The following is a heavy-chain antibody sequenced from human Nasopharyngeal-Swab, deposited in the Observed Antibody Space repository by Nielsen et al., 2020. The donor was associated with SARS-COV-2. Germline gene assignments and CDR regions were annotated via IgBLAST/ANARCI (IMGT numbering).Heavy chain of an antibody. J-gene: IGHJ5*02. D-gene: IGHD2-8*01. CDR1: GYTFTSYA. CDR2: INTNTGNP. Sequence: ASVKVSCKASGYTFTSYAMNWVRQAPGQGLEWMGWINTNTGNPTYAQGFTGRFVFSLDTSVSTAYLQISSLKAEDIAVYYCARDLYDIVLMVYASKGNWFDPWGQGTLVTVSS. CDR3: ARDLYDIVLMVYASKGNWFDP. V-gene: IGHV7-4-1*02.